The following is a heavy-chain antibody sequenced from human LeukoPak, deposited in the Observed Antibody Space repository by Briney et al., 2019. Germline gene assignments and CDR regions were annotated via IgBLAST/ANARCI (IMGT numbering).Heavy chain of an antibody. CDR2: ISDSGSNT. J-gene: IGHJ4*02. CDR1: GFTFTSYA. V-gene: IGHV3-23*01. CDR3: AKDGDPTVTTDFDY. Sequence: GGSLRLSCAASGFTFTSYAMNWVRQAPGKGVEGVSAISDSGSNTYYADSVKGRFSISRDNSKNTLYLHMNSLRAEDTAVYYCAKDGDPTVTTDFDYWGQGTLVTVSS. D-gene: IGHD4-17*01.